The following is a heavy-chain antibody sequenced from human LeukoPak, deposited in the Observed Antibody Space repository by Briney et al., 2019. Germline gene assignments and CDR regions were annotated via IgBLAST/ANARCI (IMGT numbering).Heavy chain of an antibody. CDR3: GTANRYFDL. J-gene: IGHJ2*01. CDR2: FDPEDGET. V-gene: IGHV1-24*01. Sequence: ASVKVSCKVSGYTLTELSMHWVRQAPGKGLGWMGGFDPEDGETIYAQKFQGRVTMTEDTSTDTAYMELSSRRSEDTAVYYCGTANRYFDLWGRGTLVTVSS. D-gene: IGHD1/OR15-1a*01. CDR1: GYTLTELS.